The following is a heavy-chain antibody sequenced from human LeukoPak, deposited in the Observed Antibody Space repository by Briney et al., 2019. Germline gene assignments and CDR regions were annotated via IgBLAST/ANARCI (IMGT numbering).Heavy chain of an antibody. J-gene: IGHJ4*02. CDR2: ITGSGDYT. D-gene: IGHD3-10*01. CDR1: GFTFSIYA. Sequence: GGSLRLSCAPSGFTFSIYAMIWVRQPPGKGLEWVSAITGSGDYTYYTDSVEGRVTISRDNSKNTVYLQMNSLSVEDTAVYYCAKDRRGVFDFWGQGTLVTVSS. V-gene: IGHV3-23*01. CDR3: AKDRRGVFDF.